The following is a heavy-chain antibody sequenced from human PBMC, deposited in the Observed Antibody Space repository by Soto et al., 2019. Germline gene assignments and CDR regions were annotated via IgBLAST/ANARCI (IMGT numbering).Heavy chain of an antibody. CDR3: DWSTYYYYGMDV. CDR2: IIPILGIA. CDR1: GGTFSSYT. V-gene: IGHV1-69*02. D-gene: IGHD3-3*01. Sequence: QVQLVQSGAEVKKPGSSVKVSCKASGGTFSSYTISWVRQAPGQGPEWMGRIIPILGIANYAQKFQGRVTITADKSTSTAYMELSSLRSEDTAVYYCDWSTYYYYGMDVWGQGTTVTVSS. J-gene: IGHJ6*02.